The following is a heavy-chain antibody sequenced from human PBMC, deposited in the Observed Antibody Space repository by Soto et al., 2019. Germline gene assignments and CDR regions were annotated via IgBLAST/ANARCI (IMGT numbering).Heavy chain of an antibody. Sequence: PGGSLRLSCAASGFTFSNAWMSWVRQAPGKGLEWVGRIKSKTDGGTTDYAAPVKGRFTISRDDSKNTLYLQMNSLKTEDTAVYYCTAGYYKYYYYYYMDVWGKGTTVTVSS. CDR2: IKSKTDGGTT. D-gene: IGHD3-9*01. J-gene: IGHJ6*03. CDR3: TAGYYKYYYYYYMDV. V-gene: IGHV3-15*01. CDR1: GFTFSNAW.